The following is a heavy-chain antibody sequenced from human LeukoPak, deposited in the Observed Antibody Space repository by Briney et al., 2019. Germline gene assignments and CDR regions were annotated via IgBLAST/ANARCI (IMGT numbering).Heavy chain of an antibody. D-gene: IGHD2-21*02. CDR2: ISYDGSNK. J-gene: IGHJ3*02. CDR3: AKLHIVVVTAIRRQAFDI. Sequence: GGSLRLSCAASGFTFSSYGMHWVRQAPGKGLEWVAVISYDGSNKYYADSVKGRFTISRDNSKNTLYLQMNSLRAEDTAVYYCAKLHIVVVTAIRRQAFDIWGQGTMVTVSS. V-gene: IGHV3-30*18. CDR1: GFTFSSYG.